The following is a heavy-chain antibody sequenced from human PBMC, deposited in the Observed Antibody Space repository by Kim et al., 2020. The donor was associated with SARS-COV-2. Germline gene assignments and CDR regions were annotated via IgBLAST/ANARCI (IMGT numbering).Heavy chain of an antibody. CDR3: ALLWEPLDAFDI. CDR1: GGSISSGDYY. Sequence: SETLSLTCTVSGGSISSGDYYWSWIRQPPGKGLEWIGYIYYSGSTYYNPSLKSRVTISVDTSKNQFSLKLSSVTAADTAVYYCALLWEPLDAFDIWGQGTMVTVSS. V-gene: IGHV4-30-4*01. J-gene: IGHJ3*02. CDR2: IYYSGST. D-gene: IGHD1-26*01.